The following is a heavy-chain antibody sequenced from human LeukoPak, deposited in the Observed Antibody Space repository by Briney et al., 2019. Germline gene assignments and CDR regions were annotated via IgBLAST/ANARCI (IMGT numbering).Heavy chain of an antibody. CDR2: IWYDGSNK. D-gene: IGHD6-19*01. CDR1: GFTFSSYV. Sequence: PGGSLRLSCAASGFTFSSYVMHWVRQAPGKGLEWVAVIWYDGSNKYYADSVKGRFTISRDNSKNTLYLQMNSLRAEDTAVYYCAKDGRAVAAYRGNWFDPWGQGTLVTVSS. V-gene: IGHV3-33*06. J-gene: IGHJ5*02. CDR3: AKDGRAVAAYRGNWFDP.